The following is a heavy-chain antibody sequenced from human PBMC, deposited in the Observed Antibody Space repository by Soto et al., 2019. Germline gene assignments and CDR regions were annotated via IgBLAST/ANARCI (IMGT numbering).Heavy chain of an antibody. D-gene: IGHD3-3*01. V-gene: IGHV1-18*01. Sequence: ASVKVSCKASGYTFTSYGISWVRQAPGQGLEWMGWISAYNGNTNYAQKLQGRVTMTTDTSTSTAYMELRSLRSDDTAVYYCASSDPSYYDFWSRYSNMDVWGKGTTVTVSS. CDR3: ASSDPSYYDFWSRYSNMDV. J-gene: IGHJ6*03. CDR2: ISAYNGNT. CDR1: GYTFTSYG.